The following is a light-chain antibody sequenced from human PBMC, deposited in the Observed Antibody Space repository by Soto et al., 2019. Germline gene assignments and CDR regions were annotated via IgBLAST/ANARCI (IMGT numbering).Light chain of an antibody. CDR3: LSADSGRTTSYRV. J-gene: IGLJ3*02. Sequence: YELTQPPSVSVSLGQMARITCSGEGLPRKYAYWYQQKPGQPPVLVIHKDSERPSGIPERFSGSSSGTIATLTITGVQAEDEADYYCLSADSGRTTSYRVFGGGTKLTVL. V-gene: IGLV3-16*01. CDR1: GLPRKY. CDR2: KDS.